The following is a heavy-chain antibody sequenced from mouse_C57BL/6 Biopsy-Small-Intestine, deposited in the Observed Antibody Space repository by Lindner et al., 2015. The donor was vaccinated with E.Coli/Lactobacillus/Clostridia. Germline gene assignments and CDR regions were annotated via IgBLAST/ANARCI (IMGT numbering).Heavy chain of an antibody. CDR1: GYAFTNYL. D-gene: IGHD2-3*01. J-gene: IGHJ2*01. V-gene: IGHV1-54*01. Sequence: VQLQESGAELVRPGTSVKVSCKASGYAFTNYLIEWVKQRPGQGLEWIGVINPGSGGTNYKEKFKGKATLTADKSSSTAYMQLSSLTSEDSAVYFCARGAYDGYPDYWGQGTTLTVSS. CDR3: ARGAYDGYPDY. CDR2: INPGSGGT.